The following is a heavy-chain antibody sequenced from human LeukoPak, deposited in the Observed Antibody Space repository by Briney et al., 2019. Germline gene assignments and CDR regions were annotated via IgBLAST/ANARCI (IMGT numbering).Heavy chain of an antibody. V-gene: IGHV1-69*02. CDR3: ATSGYSCGYPFDY. Sequence: SVKVSCKASGGTFSSYTISWVRQAPGQGLEWMGRIIPILGIANYAQKFQGRVTITADKSPSTAYMELSSLRSEDTAVYYCATSGYSCGYPFDYWGQGTLVTVSS. CDR2: IIPILGIA. CDR1: GGTFSSYT. J-gene: IGHJ4*02. D-gene: IGHD5-18*01.